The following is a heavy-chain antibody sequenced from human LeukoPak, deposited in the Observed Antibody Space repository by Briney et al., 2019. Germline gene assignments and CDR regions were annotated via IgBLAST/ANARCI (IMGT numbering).Heavy chain of an antibody. D-gene: IGHD6-19*01. V-gene: IGHV1-2*02. CDR3: ARLAAVPG. CDR1: GYTFTDYY. CDR2: IHPNSGGT. Sequence: ASVKVSCKASGYTFTDYYLHWVRQAPGQGLEWMGWIHPNSGGTNYAQKFQGRVAMTRDTSISTAYMELSSLRADDTAVYYCARLAAVPGWGQGTLVTVSS. J-gene: IGHJ1*01.